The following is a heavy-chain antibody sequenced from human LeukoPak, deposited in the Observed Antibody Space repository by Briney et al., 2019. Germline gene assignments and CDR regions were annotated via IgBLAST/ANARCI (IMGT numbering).Heavy chain of an antibody. CDR3: VREGKAAGTSGWIDP. V-gene: IGHV3-33*01. CDR2: IWYDGSNK. J-gene: IGHJ5*02. Sequence: GGSLRLSCAASGFTFSDYAMHWVRQVPGKGLEWVAVIWYDGSNKYHADSVKGRFTISRDNSKNTLYLEMNSLKVEDTAVYYCVREGKAAGTSGWIDPWGQGTLVTVSS. D-gene: IGHD6-13*01. CDR1: GFTFSDYA.